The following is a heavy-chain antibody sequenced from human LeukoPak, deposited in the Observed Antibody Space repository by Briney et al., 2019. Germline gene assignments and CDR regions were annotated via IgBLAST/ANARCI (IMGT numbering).Heavy chain of an antibody. CDR3: TRDAGTRLKYSFGYGDY. CDR2: ISSSGATI. CDR1: GFTFHNYE. V-gene: IGHV3-48*03. J-gene: IGHJ4*02. Sequence: GGTLRLSCVASGFTFHNYEMNWVRQAPGKGLEWVSYISSSGATIYYADAVKGRFTISRDNAKSSLYLQMNSLRAEDTAVYYCTRDAGTRLKYSFGYGDYWGQGALVTVSS. D-gene: IGHD5-18*01.